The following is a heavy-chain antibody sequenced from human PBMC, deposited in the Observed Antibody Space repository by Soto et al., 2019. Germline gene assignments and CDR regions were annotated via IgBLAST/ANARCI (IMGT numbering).Heavy chain of an antibody. D-gene: IGHD2-21*02. CDR2: IYHSGSA. V-gene: IGHV4-4*02. CDR3: ARVPGVVVSADDAFDI. J-gene: IGHJ3*02. Sequence: QVQLQESGPGLVKPSGTLSLTCAVSGGSVSSSNWWSWVRQSPGKGLEWMGEIYHSGSAHYNPSLKSRASISLDKSKNQLSLGLSSVTAADTAVYYCARVPGVVVSADDAFDIWGPGTRVIVSS. CDR1: GGSVSSSNW.